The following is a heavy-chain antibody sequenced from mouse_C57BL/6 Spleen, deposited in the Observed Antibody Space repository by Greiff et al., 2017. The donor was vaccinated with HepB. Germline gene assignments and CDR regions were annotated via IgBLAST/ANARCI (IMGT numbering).Heavy chain of an antibody. J-gene: IGHJ4*01. CDR2: ISYDGSN. V-gene: IGHV3-6*01. CDR1: GYSITSGYY. CDR3: AKGGSTTVYYYAMDY. D-gene: IGHD1-1*01. Sequence: DVQLQESGPGLVKPSQSLSLTCSVTGYSITSGYYWNWIRQFPGNKLEWMGYISYDGSNNYNPSLKNRISITRDTSKNQFFLKLNSVTTEDTATYYCAKGGSTTVYYYAMDYWGQGTSVTVSS.